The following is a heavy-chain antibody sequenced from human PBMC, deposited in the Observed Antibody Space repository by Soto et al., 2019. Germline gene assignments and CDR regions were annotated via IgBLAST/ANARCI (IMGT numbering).Heavy chain of an antibody. CDR1: GFSFSAYG. V-gene: IGHV3-33*08. D-gene: IGHD2-15*01. Sequence: QVQLVESGGGIVRPGRSLRLSCAASGFSFSAYGMHWVRQAPGKGLEWVAVIGHVGTNNFYAESVKGRFTISRDIATHTLYLQMDSLRVEDSAVYYCVRDNCTGERCYFDGIFDKWGQGTVVTVSS. CDR2: IGHVGTNN. J-gene: IGHJ4*02. CDR3: VRDNCTGERCYFDGIFDK.